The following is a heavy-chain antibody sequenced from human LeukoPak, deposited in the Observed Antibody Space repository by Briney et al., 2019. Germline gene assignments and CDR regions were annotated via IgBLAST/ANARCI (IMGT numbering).Heavy chain of an antibody. Sequence: GGSLRLSCAASGFTFSSYGMHWVRQAPGKGLEWVSVIYSGGSTYYADSVKGRFTISRDNSKNTLYLQMNSLRAEDTAVYYCARIWSGSNDAFDIWGQGTMVTVSS. D-gene: IGHD3-3*01. V-gene: IGHV3-53*01. CDR3: ARIWSGSNDAFDI. CDR2: IYSGGST. CDR1: GFTFSSYG. J-gene: IGHJ3*02.